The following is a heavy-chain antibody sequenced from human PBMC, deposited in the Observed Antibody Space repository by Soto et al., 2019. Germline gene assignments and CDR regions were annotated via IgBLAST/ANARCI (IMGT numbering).Heavy chain of an antibody. CDR3: ARDVFCGGAPACPDMDV. Sequence: GASVKVSCKASGYTFTNYAINWVRQAPGQGLEWMGWISAYNGNTNYARTLRGRLTLTTDTSTSTAYMELRSLTSDDTAVYYCARDVFCGGAPACPDMDVWGQGTTVTVSS. CDR1: GYTFTNYA. D-gene: IGHD2-21*01. V-gene: IGHV1-18*01. J-gene: IGHJ6*02. CDR2: ISAYNGNT.